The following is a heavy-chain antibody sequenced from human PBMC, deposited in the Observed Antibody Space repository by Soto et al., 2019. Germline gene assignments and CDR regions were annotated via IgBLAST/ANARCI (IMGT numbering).Heavy chain of an antibody. CDR3: APSLHPRTSGSYNAY. V-gene: IGHV2-5*02. J-gene: IGHJ4*02. CDR1: GFSLSTNGVG. CDR2: IYWDDDK. D-gene: IGHD1-26*01. Sequence: QITLKESGPTLVKPTQTLTLTCTFSGFSLSTNGVGVGWIRQPPGKALEWLALIYWDDDKRYSPSLKSRLTIPTDRSTXQLVLTMTHMDPVDTATYYCAPSLHPRTSGSYNAYWGQGTLVTVSS.